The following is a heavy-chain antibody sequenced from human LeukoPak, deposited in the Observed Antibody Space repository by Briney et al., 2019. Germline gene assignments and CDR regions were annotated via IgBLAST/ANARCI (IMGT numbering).Heavy chain of an antibody. V-gene: IGHV3-7*01. J-gene: IGHJ4*02. CDR3: ARLYGGNSVIDF. CDR2: IKQDGREK. CDR1: GFHFSSYW. Sequence: GSLGLSCVASGFHFSSYWMSWVRPAPGKGLEGVANIKQDGREKYYVDSVKGRFAISKDNAKNSFFLQMNSLRAEDTAVYYCARLYGGNSVIDFWGRGTLVTVSS. D-gene: IGHD2-21*02.